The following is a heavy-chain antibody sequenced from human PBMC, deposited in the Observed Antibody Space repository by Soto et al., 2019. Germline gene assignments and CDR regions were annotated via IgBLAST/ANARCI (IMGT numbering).Heavy chain of an antibody. D-gene: IGHD4-17*01. V-gene: IGHV3-53*02. CDR3: ARDWNGDSVIEH. J-gene: IGHJ1*01. CDR2: IYADGNT. CDR1: GFAASNSY. Sequence: EVQLVETGGGLIQPGGSLSLSCAASGFAASNSYMSWVRQARGKGLGWVSVIYADGNTHSADSVRGRFTTSRDSSRNTVYLQMNNLRAEDTAVYYCARDWNGDSVIEHWGQGTLVTVSS.